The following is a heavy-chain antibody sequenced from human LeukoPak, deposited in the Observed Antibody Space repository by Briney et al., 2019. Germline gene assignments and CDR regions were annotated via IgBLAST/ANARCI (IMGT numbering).Heavy chain of an antibody. CDR1: GFTFSDHY. D-gene: IGHD7-27*01. CDR2: TSSSGSNI. J-gene: IGHJ4*02. Sequence: GGSLRLSCAASGFTFSDHYMSWIRQAPGKGLEWVSYTSSSGSNIYYVDSVKGRFTISRDNAKNSLSLQMNSLRAGDTAVYYCARNTGELDYWGQGTLVTVSS. V-gene: IGHV3-11*01. CDR3: ARNTGELDY.